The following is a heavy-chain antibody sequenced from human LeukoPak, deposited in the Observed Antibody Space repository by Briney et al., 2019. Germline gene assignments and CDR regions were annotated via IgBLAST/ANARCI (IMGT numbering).Heavy chain of an antibody. CDR1: GGSISSGSYY. J-gene: IGHJ5*02. D-gene: IGHD6-13*01. CDR2: IYYSGST. Sequence: SETLSLTCTVSGGSISSGSYYWSWIRQPAGKGLEWIGSIYYSGSTYYNPSLKSRVTISVDTSKNQFSLKLSSVTAADTAVYYCAREVSSWYGNWFDPWGQGTLVTVSS. CDR3: AREVSSWYGNWFDP. V-gene: IGHV4-39*07.